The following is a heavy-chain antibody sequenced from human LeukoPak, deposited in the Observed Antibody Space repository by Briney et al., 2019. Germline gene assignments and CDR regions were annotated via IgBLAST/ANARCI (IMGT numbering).Heavy chain of an antibody. D-gene: IGHD1-26*01. CDR1: GGSISSYY. CDR3: ARTLPYNWFDP. CDR2: IYTSGST. Sequence: SETLSLTCTVSGGSISSYYWSWIRQPAGKGLGWIGRIYTSGSTNYNPSLKSRVTMSVDTSKNQFSLKLSSVTAADTAVYYCARTLPYNWFDPWGQGTLVTVSS. V-gene: IGHV4-4*07. J-gene: IGHJ5*02.